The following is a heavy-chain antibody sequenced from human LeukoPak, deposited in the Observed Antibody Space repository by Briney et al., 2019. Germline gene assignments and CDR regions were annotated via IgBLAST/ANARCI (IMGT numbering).Heavy chain of an antibody. CDR2: IYHSGST. V-gene: IGHV4-59*01. D-gene: IGHD4-17*01. J-gene: IGHJ4*02. Sequence: SETLSLTCTVSGGSISSYYWSWIRQPPGKGLEWIGYIYHSGSTNYNPSLKSRVTISVDTSKNQFSLKLSSVTAADTAVYYCARDLGLRRFDYWGQGTLVTVSS. CDR1: GGSISSYY. CDR3: ARDLGLRRFDY.